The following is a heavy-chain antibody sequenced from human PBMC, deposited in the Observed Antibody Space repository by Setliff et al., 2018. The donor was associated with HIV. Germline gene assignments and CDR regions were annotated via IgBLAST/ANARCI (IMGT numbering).Heavy chain of an antibody. J-gene: IGHJ6*03. CDR3: ALTGHRLLRGYMDV. CDR1: DDPISSYY. D-gene: IGHD2-15*01. V-gene: IGHV4-4*07. Sequence: SETLSLTCYVTDDPISSYYWSWVRQPAGKGLEWIGRLYVSGDTNYNPSLKCRVTMSLDTSKKHFSLNLKSVTAADTAVYYCALTGHRLLRGYMDVWGKGTTVTVSS. CDR2: LYVSGDT.